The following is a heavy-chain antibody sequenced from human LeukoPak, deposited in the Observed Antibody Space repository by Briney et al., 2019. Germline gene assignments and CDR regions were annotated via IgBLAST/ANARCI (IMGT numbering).Heavy chain of an antibody. D-gene: IGHD6-13*01. Sequence: GRSLRLSCVASGFIFRNYAMHWVRQAPGKGLEWVAVGSHDGRNKIYGGSVKGRFTISRDNSKNTVYLQMDNLRPEDTAVYYCAKDRDSSTWSFFDFWGQGTLVTVSS. CDR3: AKDRDSSTWSFFDF. CDR2: GSHDGRNK. J-gene: IGHJ4*02. V-gene: IGHV3-30*18. CDR1: GFIFRNYA.